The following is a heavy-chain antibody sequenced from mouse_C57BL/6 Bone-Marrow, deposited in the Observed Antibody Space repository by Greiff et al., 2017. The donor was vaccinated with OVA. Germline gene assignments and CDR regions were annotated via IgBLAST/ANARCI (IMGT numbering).Heavy chain of an antibody. CDR1: GYTFTSYG. J-gene: IGHJ3*01. Sequence: QVQLQQSGAELARPGASVKLSCKASGYTFTSYGISWVKQRPGQGLEWIGEIYPRSGNTYHNEKFKGKATLTADKSSSTAYMELRSLTSEDSAVYFCAKTGTSFAYWGQGTLVTVSA. D-gene: IGHD4-1*01. CDR2: IYPRSGNT. V-gene: IGHV1-81*01. CDR3: AKTGTSFAY.